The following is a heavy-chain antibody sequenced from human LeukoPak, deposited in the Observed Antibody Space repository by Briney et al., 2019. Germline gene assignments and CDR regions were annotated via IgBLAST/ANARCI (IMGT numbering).Heavy chain of an antibody. CDR1: GFTFSSYA. V-gene: IGHV3-30*01. Sequence: GRSLRLSCAASGFTFSSYAMHWVRQAPGKGLEWVAVISYDGSNKYYADSAKGRFTISRDNSKNTLYLQMNSLRAEDTAVYYCARALVPAASGGVDYWGQGTLVTVSS. CDR3: ARALVPAASGGVDY. D-gene: IGHD2-2*01. CDR2: ISYDGSNK. J-gene: IGHJ4*02.